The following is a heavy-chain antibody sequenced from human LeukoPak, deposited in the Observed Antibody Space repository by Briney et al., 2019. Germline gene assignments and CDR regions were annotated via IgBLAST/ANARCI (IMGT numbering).Heavy chain of an antibody. CDR1: GFTFSSYG. D-gene: IGHD3-22*01. J-gene: IGHJ4*02. CDR3: AKAELSYYYDSSGYPRAALMDY. CDR2: ISYDGSNK. Sequence: GGSLRLPCAASGFTFSSYGMHWVRQAPGKGLEWVAVISYDGSNKYYADSVKGRFTISRDNSKNTLYLQMNSLRAEDTAVYYCAKAELSYYYDSSGYPRAALMDYWGQGTLVTVSS. V-gene: IGHV3-30*18.